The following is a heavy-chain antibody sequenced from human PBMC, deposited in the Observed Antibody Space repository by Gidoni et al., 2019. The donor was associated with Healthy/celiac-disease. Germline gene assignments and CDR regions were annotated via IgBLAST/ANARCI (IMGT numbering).Heavy chain of an antibody. V-gene: IGHV3-73*02. J-gene: IGHJ6*02. CDR1: GFTFRGSA. Sequence: EVQLVESGGGLVQPGGSLKLSCAASGFTFRGSAMHWVRQASGKGLEWVGRIRSKANSYATAYAASVKGRFTISRDDSKNTAYLQMNSLKTEDTAVYYCTLRLDVWGQGTTVTVSS. CDR3: TLRLDV. CDR2: IRSKANSYAT.